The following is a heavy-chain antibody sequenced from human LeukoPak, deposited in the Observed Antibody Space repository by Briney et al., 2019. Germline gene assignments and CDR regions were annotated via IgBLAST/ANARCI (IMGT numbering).Heavy chain of an antibody. CDR2: INSDGSST. CDR3: ARVVRGSYALFDY. J-gene: IGHJ4*02. V-gene: IGHV3-74*01. Sequence: GGSLRLSCAASGFTFSSYWMHWVRQAPGKGLVWVSRINSDGSSTSYADSVKGRFTISRDNAKNTLYLQMNSLRAEDTAVYYCARVVRGSYALFDYWGQGTLVTVSS. CDR1: GFTFSSYW. D-gene: IGHD3-10*01.